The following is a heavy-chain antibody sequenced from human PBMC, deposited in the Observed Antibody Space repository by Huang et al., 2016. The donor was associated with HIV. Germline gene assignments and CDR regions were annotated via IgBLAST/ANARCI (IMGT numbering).Heavy chain of an antibody. J-gene: IGHJ4*02. CDR1: GGTLSSYA. D-gene: IGHD3-22*01. V-gene: IGHV1-69*13. CDR3: ARARGYYDSSVSYYFDY. Sequence: QVQLVQSGAEVKKPGSSVKVSCKASGGTLSSYASSWVRQAPGQGLEWMGWIIPIFGTANDAQKFQGRVTITADESTSTAYMELSSLRSEDTAVYYCARARGYYDSSVSYYFDYWGQGTLVTVSS. CDR2: IIPIFGTA.